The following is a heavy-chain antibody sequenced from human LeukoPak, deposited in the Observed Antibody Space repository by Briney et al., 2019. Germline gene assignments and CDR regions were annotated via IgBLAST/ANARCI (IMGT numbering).Heavy chain of an antibody. J-gene: IGHJ6*02. CDR3: AKELQLVDEIYYYYYGMDV. D-gene: IGHD6-6*01. V-gene: IGHV1-69*04. CDR1: GGTFSSYA. Sequence: SVKVSCKASGGTFSSYAISWVRQAPGQGLEWMGRIIPILGIANYAQKFQGRVTITADKSTSTAYMELSSLRSEDTAVYYCAKELQLVDEIYYYYYGMDVWGQGTTVTVSS. CDR2: IIPILGIA.